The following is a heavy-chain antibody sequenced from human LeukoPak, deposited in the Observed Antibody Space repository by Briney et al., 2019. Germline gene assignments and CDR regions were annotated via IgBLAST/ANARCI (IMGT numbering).Heavy chain of an antibody. Sequence: GESLKISCKGSGYSFTSYWIGWVRQKPGKGLEWMGIIYPGDSDTRYSPSFQGQVTISADKSISTAYLQWSSLKASDTAMYYCARVVLLWFGEREDLQVDYWGQGTLVTVSS. D-gene: IGHD3-10*01. CDR1: GYSFTSYW. V-gene: IGHV5-51*01. CDR2: IYPGDSDT. CDR3: ARVVLLWFGEREDLQVDY. J-gene: IGHJ4*02.